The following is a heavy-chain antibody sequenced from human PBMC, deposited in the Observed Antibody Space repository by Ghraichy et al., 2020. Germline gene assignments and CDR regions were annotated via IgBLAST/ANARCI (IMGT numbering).Heavy chain of an antibody. CDR3: AKTPGYSSTWYIDY. CDR1: GFTFSNYA. V-gene: IGHV3-23*01. J-gene: IGHJ4*02. D-gene: IGHD6-13*01. Sequence: GGSLRLSCAASGFTFSNYAMSWVRQAPGKGLEWVSAISNSGGSTYYADSVRGRFTISRDNSKNTLYLQINGLRAKDTAVYYCAKTPGYSSTWYIDYWGQGTLVTVSS. CDR2: ISNSGGST.